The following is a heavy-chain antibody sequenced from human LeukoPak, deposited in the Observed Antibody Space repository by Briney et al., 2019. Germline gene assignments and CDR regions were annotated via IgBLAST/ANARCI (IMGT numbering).Heavy chain of an antibody. J-gene: IGHJ6*03. CDR2: ISYDGSNK. CDR1: GFAFSSYA. CDR3: AKDAAAASYLMDV. D-gene: IGHD6-13*01. V-gene: IGHV3-30-3*01. Sequence: PGGSLRLSCAASGFAFSSYAMHWVRQAPGKGLEWVAVISYDGSNKYYADSVKGRFTISRDNSKNTLYLQMNSLRAEDTAVYYCAKDAAAASYLMDVWGKGTTVTVSS.